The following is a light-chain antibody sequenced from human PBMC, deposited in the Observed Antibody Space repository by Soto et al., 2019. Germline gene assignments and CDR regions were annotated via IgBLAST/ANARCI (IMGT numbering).Light chain of an antibody. CDR3: QQYKSWPIT. V-gene: IGKV3D-15*01. J-gene: IGKJ5*01. Sequence: EIVMTQSPATLSVSPGERATLSCRASQSVNSNLAWYQQKPGQAPRLLIYRASTWATGVPPRFTGSGSGTEFTLTISGLQSEDFAVYYCQQYKSWPITFGQGTRLEI. CDR1: QSVNSN. CDR2: RAS.